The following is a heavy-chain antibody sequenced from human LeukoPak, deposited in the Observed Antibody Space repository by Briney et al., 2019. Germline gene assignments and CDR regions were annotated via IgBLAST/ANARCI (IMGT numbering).Heavy chain of an antibody. CDR1: GFTFSSYG. D-gene: IGHD3-10*01. CDR3: AKGKFGELSYVFDN. Sequence: GGSLRLSCAASGFTFSSYGMSWVRQAPGKGLEWVSSITWNSDLIVYADSVKGRFTVSRDNAKNSLYLQMNSLRLEDTALYYCAKGKFGELSYVFDNWGQGTLVTVSS. CDR2: ITWNSDLI. J-gene: IGHJ5*02. V-gene: IGHV3-9*01.